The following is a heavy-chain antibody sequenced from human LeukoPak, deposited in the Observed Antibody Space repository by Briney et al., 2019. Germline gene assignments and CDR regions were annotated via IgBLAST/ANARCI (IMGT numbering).Heavy chain of an antibody. CDR3: ARDPHDILTGYYSHFDY. Sequence: SVKVSCKASGGTFSSYAISWVRQAPGQGLEWMGRIIPILGIANYAQKFQGRVTITADKSTCTAYMELSSLRSEDTAVYYCARDPHDILTGYYSHFDYWGQGTLVTVSS. CDR1: GGTFSSYA. D-gene: IGHD3-9*01. V-gene: IGHV1-69*04. CDR2: IIPILGIA. J-gene: IGHJ4*02.